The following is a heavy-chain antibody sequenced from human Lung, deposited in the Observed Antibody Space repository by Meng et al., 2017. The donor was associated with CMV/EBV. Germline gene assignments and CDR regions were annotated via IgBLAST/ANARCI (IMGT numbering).Heavy chain of an antibody. V-gene: IGHV3-21*06. Sequence: GESLKISCAASGFTFTIYKMNWVRQAAGQGLEWIASISSTGDNTYYADSVRGRFSISRLNARNSVFLQMDSLRAEDTAVYYCGRVPGVGMGFYYGLDVWGHGXTVTVSS. CDR3: GRVPGVGMGFYYGLDV. D-gene: IGHD3-3*01. CDR1: GFTFTIYK. CDR2: ISSTGDNT. J-gene: IGHJ6*02.